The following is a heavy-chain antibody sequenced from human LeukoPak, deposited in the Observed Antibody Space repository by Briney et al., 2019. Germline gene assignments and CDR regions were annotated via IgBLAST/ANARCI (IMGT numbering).Heavy chain of an antibody. V-gene: IGHV3-15*01. CDR2: IKSKTDGGTT. D-gene: IGHD3-3*01. Sequence: GGSLRLSCAASGFTFSNAWMSWVRQDPGKGLEWVGRIKSKTDGGTTDYAAPVKGRFTISRDDSKNTLYLQMNSLKTEDTAVYYCTQWSLFGAFDIWGQGTMVTVSS. CDR1: GFTFSNAW. J-gene: IGHJ3*02. CDR3: TQWSLFGAFDI.